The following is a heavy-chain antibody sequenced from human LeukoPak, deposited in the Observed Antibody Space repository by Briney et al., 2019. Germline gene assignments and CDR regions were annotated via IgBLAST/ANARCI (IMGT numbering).Heavy chain of an antibody. CDR1: GVTFSSYA. Sequence: GGSLRLSCAASGVTFSSYAMHWVRQAPGKGLEWVAVISYDGSNKYYADSVKGRFTISRDNAKNSLCLQMNSLRAEDTAVYYCAELGITMIGGVWGKGTTVTISS. CDR2: ISYDGSNK. J-gene: IGHJ6*04. CDR3: AELGITMIGGV. D-gene: IGHD3-10*02. V-gene: IGHV3-30*04.